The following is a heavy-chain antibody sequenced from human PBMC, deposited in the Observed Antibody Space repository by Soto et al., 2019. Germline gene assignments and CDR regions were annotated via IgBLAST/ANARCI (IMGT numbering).Heavy chain of an antibody. J-gene: IGHJ4*02. Sequence: EVQLVESGGGLVQPGGSLRLSCAASGFTFSSYWMSWVRQAPGKGLEWVANIKQDGSEKYYVDSVKGRFTISRDNAKNALYLQMNSLRAEDTAVYYCARDRSSGYSDYWGQGTLVTVSS. CDR3: ARDRSSGYSDY. CDR1: GFTFSSYW. CDR2: IKQDGSEK. D-gene: IGHD3-22*01. V-gene: IGHV3-7*03.